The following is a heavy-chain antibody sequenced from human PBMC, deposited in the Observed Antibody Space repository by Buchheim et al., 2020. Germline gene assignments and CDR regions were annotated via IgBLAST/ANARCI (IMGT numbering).Heavy chain of an antibody. CDR3: ARVFEDIVATINYYGMDV. CDR1: GFTFSSYS. J-gene: IGHJ6*02. Sequence: EVQLVESGGGLVKPGGSLRLSCAASGFTFSSYSMNWVRQAPGKGLEWVSSISSSSSYIYYADSVKGRFTISRDNAKNSLYLQMNSLRAEDTAVYYCARVFEDIVATINYYGMDVWGQGTT. D-gene: IGHD5-12*01. CDR2: ISSSSSYI. V-gene: IGHV3-21*01.